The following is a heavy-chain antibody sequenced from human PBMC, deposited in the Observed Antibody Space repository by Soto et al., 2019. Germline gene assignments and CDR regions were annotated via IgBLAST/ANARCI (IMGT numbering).Heavy chain of an antibody. V-gene: IGHV4-39*01. CDR3: ARRATAAGTDWSFDP. CDR1: GVPISSSSFH. Sequence: SETLSVTFTVAGVPISSSSFHLSWIRPPPGKGLEWIGSIYYSGSTYYSPSLKSRVTISVDTSKNQFSLKLSSVTAADTAVYYCARRATAAGTDWSFDPGGQGTLVTVS. D-gene: IGHD6-13*01. J-gene: IGHJ5*02. CDR2: IYYSGST.